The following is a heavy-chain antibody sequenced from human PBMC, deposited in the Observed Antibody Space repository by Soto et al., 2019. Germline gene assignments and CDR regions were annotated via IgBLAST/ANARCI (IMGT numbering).Heavy chain of an antibody. V-gene: IGHV1-18*01. D-gene: IGHD6-19*01. Sequence: GASVKVSCKASGYTFTSYGISWVRQAPGQGLEWMGWISAYNGNTNYAQKLQGRVTMTTDKSTSTAYMELRSLRSDDTAVYYCASDYSSGWYFSLDPYFDYWGQGTLVTVSS. J-gene: IGHJ4*02. CDR1: GYTFTSYG. CDR3: ASDYSSGWYFSLDPYFDY. CDR2: ISAYNGNT.